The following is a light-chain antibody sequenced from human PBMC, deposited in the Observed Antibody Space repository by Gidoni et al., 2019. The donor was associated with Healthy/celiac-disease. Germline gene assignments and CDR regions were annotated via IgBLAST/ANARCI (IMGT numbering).Light chain of an antibody. CDR1: QSVSSN. CDR2: GAS. J-gene: IGKJ2*01. CDR3: QQYNNWSPFRYT. Sequence: EIVMTQSPATLSVSPGERATLSCRASQSVSSNLAWYQQKPGQAPRLLIYGASTRATGIPARFSGSGSGTEFTLTISSLQSEDFAVYYCQQYNNWSPFRYTFGQGTKLEIK. V-gene: IGKV3-15*01.